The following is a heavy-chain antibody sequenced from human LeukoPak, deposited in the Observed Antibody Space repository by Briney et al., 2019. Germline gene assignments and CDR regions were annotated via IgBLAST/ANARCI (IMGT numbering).Heavy chain of an antibody. D-gene: IGHD3-10*01. J-gene: IGHJ5*02. V-gene: IGHV4-34*01. CDR3: ARGGYGSGT. CDR1: GGSFSGYY. CDR2: INHSGST. Sequence: SETLSLTWAVYGGSFSGYYGSWIRQPPGEGLEWIGEINHSGSTNYNLSLKSRVTISVDTSKNQFSLKLSSVTAADTAVYYCARGGYGSGTWGQGTLVTVSS.